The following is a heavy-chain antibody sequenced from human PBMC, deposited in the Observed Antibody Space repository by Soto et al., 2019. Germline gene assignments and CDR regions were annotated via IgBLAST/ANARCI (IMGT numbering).Heavy chain of an antibody. CDR1: GFTFSNYA. Sequence: GGSLRPSCAASGFTFSNYAMSWVRQAPGKGLEWVSGISGSGGSTYYADSVKGRFTISRDNSKNTLYLQMNSLTAEDTAVYYCAKGRGIGYFDYWGQGTLVTVSS. V-gene: IGHV3-23*01. CDR3: AKGRGIGYFDY. J-gene: IGHJ4*02. CDR2: ISGSGGST. D-gene: IGHD3-16*01.